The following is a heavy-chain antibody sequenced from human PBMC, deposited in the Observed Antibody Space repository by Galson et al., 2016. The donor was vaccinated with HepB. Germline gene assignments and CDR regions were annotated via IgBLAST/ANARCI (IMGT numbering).Heavy chain of an antibody. D-gene: IGHD3-22*01. CDR2: IIPIFGTA. V-gene: IGHV1-69*06. J-gene: IGHJ4*02. CDR1: GGTFSSYA. CDR3: ARGGGGLDYDSSGYYGGY. Sequence: SVKVSCKASGGTFSSYAISWVRQAPGQGLEWMGGIIPIFGTAEYAQQFQGRITITADKSTRTAYMELSSLRSEDTAVYYCARGGGGLDYDSSGYYGGYWGQGTLVTVSS.